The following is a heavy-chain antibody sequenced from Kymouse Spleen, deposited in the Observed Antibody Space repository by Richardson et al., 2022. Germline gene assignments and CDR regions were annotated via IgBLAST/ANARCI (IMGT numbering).Heavy chain of an antibody. D-gene: IGHD3-10*01. V-gene: IGHV4-34*01. CDR1: GGSFSGYY. Sequence: QVQLQQWGAGLLKPSETLSLTCAVYGGSFSGYYWSWIRQPPGKGLEWIGEINHSGSTNYNPSLKSRVTISVDTSKNQFSLKLSSVTAADTAVYYCARGYYYYGSGSYSPLDYWGQGTLVTVSS. J-gene: IGHJ4*02. CDR2: INHSGST. CDR3: ARGYYYYGSGSYSPLDY.